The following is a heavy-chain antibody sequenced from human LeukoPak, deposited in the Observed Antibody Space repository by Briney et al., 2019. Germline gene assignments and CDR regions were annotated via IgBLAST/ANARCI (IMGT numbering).Heavy chain of an antibody. CDR1: GFTFSGYS. D-gene: IGHD3-10*01. V-gene: IGHV3-48*02. CDR2: ISTSSSTI. Sequence: PGGSLRFSCAAYGFTFSGYSMIWVRQAPGKGLDWVSYISTSSSTIYYADSVKGRFTIARDNAKNSLYLQVNSLRDEDTAVYYCARGRTYGSGSYWAFDYWGQGTLVTVSS. CDR3: ARGRTYGSGSYWAFDY. J-gene: IGHJ4*02.